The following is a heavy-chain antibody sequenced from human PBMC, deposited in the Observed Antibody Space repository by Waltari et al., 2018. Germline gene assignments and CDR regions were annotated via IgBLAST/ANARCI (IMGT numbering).Heavy chain of an antibody. CDR2: IYPGDSDT. CDR3: ATTTVTTGYAFDI. J-gene: IGHJ3*02. Sequence: QVQLQQWGAGLLKPSETLSLTCAVYGGSFSGYYWSWIRQPPGKGLEWMGIIYPGDSDTRYSPSFQGQVTISADKSISTAYLQWSSLKASDTAMYYCATTTVTTGYAFDIWGQGTMVTVSS. D-gene: IGHD4-17*01. V-gene: IGHV4-34*01. CDR1: GGSFSGYY.